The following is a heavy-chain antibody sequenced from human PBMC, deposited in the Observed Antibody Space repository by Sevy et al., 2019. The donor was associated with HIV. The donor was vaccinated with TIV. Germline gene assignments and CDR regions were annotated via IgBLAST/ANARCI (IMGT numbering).Heavy chain of an antibody. Sequence: SETLSLTCAVYGGSFSGYYWSWIRKPPGKGLEWIGEINQSGSTNYNPSLKSQVTISVDTSKNQFSLKLSSVTAADTAVYYCARHCSGTSCSHTFDIWGQGTMVTVSS. CDR1: GGSFSGYY. D-gene: IGHD2-2*01. CDR3: ARHCSGTSCSHTFDI. J-gene: IGHJ3*02. V-gene: IGHV4-34*01. CDR2: INQSGST.